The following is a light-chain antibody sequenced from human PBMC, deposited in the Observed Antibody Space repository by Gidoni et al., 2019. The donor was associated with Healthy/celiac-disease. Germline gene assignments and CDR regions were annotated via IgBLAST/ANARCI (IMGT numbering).Light chain of an antibody. J-gene: IGKJ1*01. CDR3: QQYGSSPT. V-gene: IGKV3-20*01. Sequence: EIVLTQSPGTLSVSPGERATLSCRASQSVSSSYLAWSQQKPGQAPRLLFYGASSRATGIPDRFSGSGSGTDFALTISRLEPEDFAVYSCQQYGSSPTFGQGTQVEIK. CDR2: GAS. CDR1: QSVSSSY.